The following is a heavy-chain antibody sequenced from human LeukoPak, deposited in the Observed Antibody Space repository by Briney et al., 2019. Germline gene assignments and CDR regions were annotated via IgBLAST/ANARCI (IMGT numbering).Heavy chain of an antibody. J-gene: IGHJ4*02. CDR3: AREYCTNGVCEGFDY. V-gene: IGHV3-30*01. D-gene: IGHD2-8*01. Sequence: GGSLRLSCAASGFTFSSYAIHWVRQAPGKGLEWVAVISYDGSNKYYADSVKGRFTISRDNSKNTLYLQMNSLRAEDTAVYYCAREYCTNGVCEGFDYWGQGTLVTVSS. CDR2: ISYDGSNK. CDR1: GFTFSSYA.